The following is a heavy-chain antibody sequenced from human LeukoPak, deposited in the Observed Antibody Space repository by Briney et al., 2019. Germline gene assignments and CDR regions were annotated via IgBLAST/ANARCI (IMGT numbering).Heavy chain of an antibody. V-gene: IGHV3-23*01. Sequence: GGSLRLSCTASGFTFRSYVFSWVRQAPGKGLEWVSAISDGGGGTYYADSVKGRFTISRDNSKNTLYLQMNGLGAEDTAVYYCAKAHAIRPLAFWGEGTLVTVSS. CDR1: GFTFRSYV. J-gene: IGHJ4*02. D-gene: IGHD5-12*01. CDR2: ISDGGGGT. CDR3: AKAHAIRPLAF.